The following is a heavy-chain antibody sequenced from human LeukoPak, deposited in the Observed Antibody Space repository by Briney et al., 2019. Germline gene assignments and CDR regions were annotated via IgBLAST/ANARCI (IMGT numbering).Heavy chain of an antibody. CDR1: GYSFADYY. Sequence: ASVRVSCKASGYSFADYYMHWVRQAPGQGLEWMGWIKPNSGGTRSAQKFQGRVTMTRDTSISTAYMELSRLRSDDTAVYYCARDLGVGMATFYWGQGTLVTVSS. V-gene: IGHV1-2*02. CDR2: IKPNSGGT. J-gene: IGHJ4*02. CDR3: ARDLGVGMATFY. D-gene: IGHD5-24*01.